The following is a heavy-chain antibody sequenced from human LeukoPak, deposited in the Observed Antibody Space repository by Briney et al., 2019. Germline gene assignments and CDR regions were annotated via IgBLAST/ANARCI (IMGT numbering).Heavy chain of an antibody. Sequence: PGGSLRLSCAASGFTFSSYWMHWVRQAPGKGLVWVSRINSDGSSTSYADSVKGRFTISRDNAKHTLYLQMNSRRAEDRAVYYCARDKRGSDYFDYWGQGTLVTVSS. D-gene: IGHD3-16*01. CDR2: INSDGSST. CDR3: ARDKRGSDYFDY. J-gene: IGHJ4*02. V-gene: IGHV3-74*01. CDR1: GFTFSSYW.